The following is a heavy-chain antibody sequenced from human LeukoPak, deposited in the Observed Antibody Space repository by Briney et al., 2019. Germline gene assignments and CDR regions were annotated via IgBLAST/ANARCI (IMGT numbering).Heavy chain of an antibody. CDR2: IIPIFGTA. D-gene: IGHD5-12*01. Sequence: ASAKVSCKASGYTFTSYGISWVRQAPGQGLEWMGGIIPIFGTANYARKFQGRVAITADKSTSTAYMELSSLRSEDTAVYYCARANSGYDFFHAFDIWGQGTMVTVSS. CDR3: ARANSGYDFFHAFDI. CDR1: GYTFTSYG. J-gene: IGHJ3*02. V-gene: IGHV1-69*06.